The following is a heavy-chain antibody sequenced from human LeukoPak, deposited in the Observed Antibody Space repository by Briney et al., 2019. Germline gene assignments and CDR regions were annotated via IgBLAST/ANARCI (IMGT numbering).Heavy chain of an antibody. Sequence: PSETPSLTCTVSGASISSWYWSWIQQPPGKGLEWIGYIYGSGNTNYNPSLKSRVTMSIDTSKNQFSLMLTSVTAADTATYYCARETSLAGFASGLGFNYWGQGILVTVSS. CDR3: ARETSLAGFASGLGFNY. CDR1: GASISSWY. J-gene: IGHJ4*02. D-gene: IGHD6-19*01. V-gene: IGHV4-59*01. CDR2: IYGSGNT.